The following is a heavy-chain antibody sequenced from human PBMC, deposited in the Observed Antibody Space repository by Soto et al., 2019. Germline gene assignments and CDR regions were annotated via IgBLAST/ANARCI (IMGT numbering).Heavy chain of an antibody. CDR2: IYNSGST. V-gene: IGHV4-30-2*01. CDR3: ASMGYHYGSGSYPLDY. J-gene: IGHJ4*02. Sequence: SETLSLTCAVSGGSISSGGYSWSWIRQPPGKGLEWIGYIYNSGSTYYNPSLKSRVTISLGTSKNQFSLNLRSVTAADTAVYYCASMGYHYGSGSYPLDYWGQGTLVTVSS. D-gene: IGHD3-10*01. CDR1: GGSISSGGYS.